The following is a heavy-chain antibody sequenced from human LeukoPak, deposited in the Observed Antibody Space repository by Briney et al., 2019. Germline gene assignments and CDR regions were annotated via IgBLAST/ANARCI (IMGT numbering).Heavy chain of an antibody. V-gene: IGHV1-69*05. Sequence: SVKVSCKASGGTFSSYAISWVRQAPGQGLEWMGGIIPIFGTANYAQKFQGRVTITTDESTSTAYMELSSLRSEDTAVYYCARDRRGSYWGYYFDYWGQGTLVTVSS. CDR1: GGTFSSYA. CDR2: IIPIFGTA. J-gene: IGHJ4*02. D-gene: IGHD1-26*01. CDR3: ARDRRGSYWGYYFDY.